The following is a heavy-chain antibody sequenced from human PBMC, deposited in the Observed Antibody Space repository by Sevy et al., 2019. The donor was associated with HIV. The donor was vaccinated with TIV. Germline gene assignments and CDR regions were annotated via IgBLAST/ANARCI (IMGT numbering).Heavy chain of an antibody. CDR1: GFTFSSYS. D-gene: IGHD6-25*01. V-gene: IGHV3-21*01. J-gene: IGHJ6*02. CDR2: ISTINNYI. CDR3: ARMGGLTDNGMDV. Sequence: GRSLRLSCAASGFTFSSYSMNWVRQAPGKGLEWVSSISTINNYIYYADSMKGRFTISSDNAKNSLFLQMNSLRAEDTAVYYCARMGGLTDNGMDVWGQGTTVTVSS.